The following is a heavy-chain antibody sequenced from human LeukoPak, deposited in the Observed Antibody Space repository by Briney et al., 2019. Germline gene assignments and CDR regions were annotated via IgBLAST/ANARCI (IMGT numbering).Heavy chain of an antibody. V-gene: IGHV1-46*01. Sequence: GASVTVSFTASGYTFTSYYMHWVRQAPGQGLEWMGIINPSGGSTSYAQKFQGRVTMTRDTSTSTVYMELSSLRSEDTAVYYCARVEVSAGLPGIAAAGTVFGFDYWGQGTLVTVSS. CDR3: ARVEVSAGLPGIAAAGTVFGFDY. CDR1: GYTFTSYY. D-gene: IGHD6-13*01. J-gene: IGHJ4*02. CDR2: INPSGGST.